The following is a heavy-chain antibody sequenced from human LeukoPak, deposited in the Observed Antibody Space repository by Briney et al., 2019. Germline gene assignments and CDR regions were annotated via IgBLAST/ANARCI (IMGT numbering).Heavy chain of an antibody. Sequence: SETLSLTCTVSGGSINGYYWTWIRQPPGKGLEWIGYISDRGSTNYNPSLKSRLTMSVDSSNSDFSLRLNSVTAADTAVYYCARVFRGAVTSNWFDPWGQGTLVTVSS. J-gene: IGHJ5*02. V-gene: IGHV4-59*01. CDR1: GGSINGYY. D-gene: IGHD4-17*01. CDR3: ARVFRGAVTSNWFDP. CDR2: ISDRGST.